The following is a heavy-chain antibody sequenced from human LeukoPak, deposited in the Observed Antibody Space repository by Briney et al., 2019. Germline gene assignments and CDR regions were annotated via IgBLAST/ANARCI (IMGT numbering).Heavy chain of an antibody. Sequence: GGSLRLSCAASGFTFSNFGMHWVRQAPGKGLEWVAFIRYDGSNKYYADSVKGRFTISRGNSKNTLYLQMNSLRAEDTAVYYCAKDLSLAYCGGDCYVGREEDYWGQGTLVTVSS. CDR3: AKDLSLAYCGGDCYVGREEDY. J-gene: IGHJ4*02. D-gene: IGHD2-21*01. V-gene: IGHV3-30*02. CDR1: GFTFSNFG. CDR2: IRYDGSNK.